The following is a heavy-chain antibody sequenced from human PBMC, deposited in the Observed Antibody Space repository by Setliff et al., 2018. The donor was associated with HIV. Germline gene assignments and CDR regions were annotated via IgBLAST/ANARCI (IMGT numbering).Heavy chain of an antibody. V-gene: IGHV4-30-4*01. CDR1: GGSFSDFY. CDR2: ITYSGSA. CDR3: VRDDYGYNGKGFDY. J-gene: IGHJ4*02. Sequence: SETLSLTCAVFGGSFSDFYWSWIRQPPGKGLEWIGYITYSGSAYYNPSLKSRVTISIDTSNNQISLRLSSVTAADTAMYYCVRDDYGYNGKGFDYWGPGTLVTVSS. D-gene: IGHD4-17*01.